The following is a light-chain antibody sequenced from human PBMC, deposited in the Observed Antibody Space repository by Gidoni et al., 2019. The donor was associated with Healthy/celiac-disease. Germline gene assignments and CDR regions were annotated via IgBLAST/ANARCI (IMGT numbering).Light chain of an antibody. J-gene: IGLJ2*01. Sequence: QAVLTQPSSLPASPGASASRTCSLRNDITVGTYRIYWYQQKPGSHPQYLLMYKSDSDKQQGSGVPSRFSGSNDAAANAAILLISGLQSEDDADYYCMIWHSSAVVFGGGTKLTVL. CDR1: NDITVGTYR. V-gene: IGLV5-45*03. CDR3: MIWHSSAVV. CDR2: YKSDSDK.